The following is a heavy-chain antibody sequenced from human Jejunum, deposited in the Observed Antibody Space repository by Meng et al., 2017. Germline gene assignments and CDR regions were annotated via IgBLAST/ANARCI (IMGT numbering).Heavy chain of an antibody. J-gene: IGHJ4*02. Sequence: GSLRLSCTVSGGSISSNSYYWGWIRQPPGKGLEWIGGIYYSGSTYYNPSLKSRVTISIDTSKNQFSLRLSSVTAADTAVYYCTRVRDGMATIDYWGQGKLVNGAS. V-gene: IGHV4-39*07. CDR3: TRVRDGMATIDY. CDR1: GGSISSNSYY. CDR2: IYYSGST. D-gene: IGHD5-24*01.